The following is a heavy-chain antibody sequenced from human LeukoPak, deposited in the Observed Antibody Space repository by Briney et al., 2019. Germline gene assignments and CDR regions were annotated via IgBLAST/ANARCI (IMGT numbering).Heavy chain of an antibody. CDR3: ARDKATNYYGSGSYHY. J-gene: IGHJ4*02. V-gene: IGHV3-30-3*01. CDR2: ISYDGSNK. D-gene: IGHD3-10*01. CDR1: GFTFSSYA. Sequence: PGGSLRLSCAASGFTFSSYAMHWVRQAPGKGLEWVAVISYDGSNKYYADSVKGRFTISRDNSKNTLYLQMNSLRAEDTAVYYCARDKATNYYGSGSYHYWGQGTLVTVSS.